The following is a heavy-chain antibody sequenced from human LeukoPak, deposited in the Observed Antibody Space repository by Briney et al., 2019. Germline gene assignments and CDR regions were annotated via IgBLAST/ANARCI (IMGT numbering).Heavy chain of an antibody. Sequence: GGSLRLSRAASGFYSSTYAMSWVRQAPGGGLEWVAAISGSGDKTYHADSVKGRFAISKDNSENRLSLQMDSLRAEDTAVYFCAKDTTAWWYHRAYMNVWGKGITVTVSS. V-gene: IGHV3-23*01. J-gene: IGHJ6*03. CDR2: ISGSGDKT. D-gene: IGHD2-15*01. CDR3: AKDTTAWWYHRAYMNV. CDR1: GFYSSTYA.